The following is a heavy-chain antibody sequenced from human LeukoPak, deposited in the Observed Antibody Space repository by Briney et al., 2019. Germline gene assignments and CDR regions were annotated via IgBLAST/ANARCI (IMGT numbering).Heavy chain of an antibody. CDR2: IKEDGSEK. CDR3: ASGRQLGY. CDR1: GFTFSR. D-gene: IGHD6-13*01. Sequence: PGGSLRLSCAASGFTFSRVRQAPGNGPEWVANIKEDGSEKCYVHSMKGRFTISRDNSRNSLYLQMNSLRAEETAVYYCASGRQLGYWGQGTLVTVSS. J-gene: IGHJ4*02. V-gene: IGHV3-7*01.